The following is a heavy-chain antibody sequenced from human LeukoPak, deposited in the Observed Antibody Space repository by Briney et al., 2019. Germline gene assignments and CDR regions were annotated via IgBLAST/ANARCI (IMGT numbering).Heavy chain of an antibody. J-gene: IGHJ4*02. D-gene: IGHD3-10*01. CDR2: INPNSGGT. Sequence: VASVKVSCKASGYTFTGYYMHWVRQAPGQGLEWMGWINPNSGGTNYAQKFQGRVTMTRDTSISTAYMELSRLRSDDTAVYYCARDGTMVRGVIGYWGQGTLVTVSS. V-gene: IGHV1-2*02. CDR3: ARDGTMVRGVIGY. CDR1: GYTFTGYY.